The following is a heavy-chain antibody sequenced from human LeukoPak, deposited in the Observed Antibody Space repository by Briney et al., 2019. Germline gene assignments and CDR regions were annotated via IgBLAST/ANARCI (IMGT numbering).Heavy chain of an antibody. D-gene: IGHD3-9*01. V-gene: IGHV4-39*07. CDR2: IYYNGNT. J-gene: IGHJ4*02. CDR3: ARGRVILTGPPGHYFDY. CDR1: GGSITSSTYY. Sequence: PSETLSLTCTVSGGSITSSTYYWGWIRQSPGKGLEWIGTIYYNGNTYYNPSLKSRVTVSIDTSKNQFSLKVSSVTAADTAVYYCARGRVILTGPPGHYFDYWGQGTLVTVSS.